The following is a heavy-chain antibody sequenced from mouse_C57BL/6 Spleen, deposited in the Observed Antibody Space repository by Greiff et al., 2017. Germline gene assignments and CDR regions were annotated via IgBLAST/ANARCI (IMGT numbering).Heavy chain of an antibody. CDR1: GYTFTSYW. J-gene: IGHJ3*01. D-gene: IGHD1-1*01. CDR3: ARRATVVADSFAY. V-gene: IGHV1-69*01. Sequence: QVQLQQPGAELVMPGASVKLSCQASGYTFTSYWMHWVKQRPGQGLEWIGEIDPSDSYTKYNQKFKGKSTLTGDKSSSTAYLQLSSLTSEDAAVYYCARRATVVADSFAYWGQGTLVTVS. CDR2: IDPSDSYT.